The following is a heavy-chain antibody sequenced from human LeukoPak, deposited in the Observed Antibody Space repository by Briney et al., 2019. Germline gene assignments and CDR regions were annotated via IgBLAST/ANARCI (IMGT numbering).Heavy chain of an antibody. CDR1: GDSVSSNSVT. Sequence: KPSQTLSLTCAISGDSVSSNSVTWNWIRQSPSRGLEWLGRTYYRSTWYNDYAVSVRDRITVNPDTSKNQFSLHLNSVTPEDTAVYYCARRLTQYDCFDPWGQGILVTVSS. CDR3: ARRLTQYDCFDP. V-gene: IGHV6-1*01. CDR2: TYYRSTWYN. D-gene: IGHD2-2*01. J-gene: IGHJ5*02.